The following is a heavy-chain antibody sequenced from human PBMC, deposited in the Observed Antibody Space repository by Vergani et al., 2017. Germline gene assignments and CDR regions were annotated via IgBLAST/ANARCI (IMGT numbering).Heavy chain of an antibody. CDR1: GYSFTSYW. D-gene: IGHD1-26*01. CDR2: IYPGDSDT. Sequence: EVQLVQSGAEVKKPGESLTISCKGSGYSFTSYWIGWVRQRPGKGLEWMGIIYPGDSDTRYSPSFQGQVTISAAKSISTAYLQWSSLKASDTAMYYCARHREYDSVSYSDYYYYMDVWGKGTTVTVSS. J-gene: IGHJ6*03. CDR3: ARHREYDSVSYSDYYYYMDV. V-gene: IGHV5-51*01.